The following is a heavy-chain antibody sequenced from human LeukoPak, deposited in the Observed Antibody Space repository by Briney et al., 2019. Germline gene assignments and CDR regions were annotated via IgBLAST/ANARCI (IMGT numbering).Heavy chain of an antibody. CDR2: VKSKTDGGTI. Sequence: KSGGSLRLSCAASGFTLTNAWMSWVRQAPGRGLEWVGRVKSKTDGGTIDYTAPVKGRFTISRDDSKNTLSLQMNSLKTEDTAVYYCTTDRFNWGQGTLVTVSS. V-gene: IGHV3-15*01. CDR1: GFTLTNAW. CDR3: TTDRFN. J-gene: IGHJ4*02.